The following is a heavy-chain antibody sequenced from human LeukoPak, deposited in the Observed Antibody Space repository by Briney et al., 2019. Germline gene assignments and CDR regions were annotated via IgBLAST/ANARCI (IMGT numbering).Heavy chain of an antibody. CDR2: INPNSGGT. V-gene: IGHV1-2*06. CDR1: GYTFTGYY. CDR3: ARDCSGGSCYSGYDY. Sequence: ASVKVSCKASGYTFTGYYMHWVRQAPGQGLEWMGRINPNSGGTNYAQKFQGRVTMTRDTSISTAYMELSMLRSDDTAVYYCARDCSGGSCYSGYDYWGQGTLVTVSS. D-gene: IGHD2-15*01. J-gene: IGHJ4*02.